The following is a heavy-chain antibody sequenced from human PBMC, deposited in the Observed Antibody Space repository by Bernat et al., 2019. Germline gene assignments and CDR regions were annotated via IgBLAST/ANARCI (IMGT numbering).Heavy chain of an antibody. D-gene: IGHD3-10*01. CDR2: ISYSGGNT. J-gene: IGHJ3*02. CDR3: AEVGVAYGSGLYYRREDGLDI. CDR1: GFTFSSYA. V-gene: IGHV3-23*01. Sequence: EAQLLESGGGLVQPGGSLRLSCAASGFTFSSYAMSWVRQAPGKGLEWVSVISYSGGNTFYADSVKGRFTISRDNSKNTLYLQMVSLRAEDTALDQGAEVGVAYGSGLYYRREDGLDIWGQGTMVSVSS.